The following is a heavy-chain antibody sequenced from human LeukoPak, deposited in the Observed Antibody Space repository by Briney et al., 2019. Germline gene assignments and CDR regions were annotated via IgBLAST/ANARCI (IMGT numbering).Heavy chain of an antibody. CDR3: ARLVRYYDSSGYYPGAFDI. CDR2: IYTSGST. CDR1: GGSISSGSYY. V-gene: IGHV4-61*02. Sequence: PSETLSLTCTVSGGSISSGSYYWSWIRQPAGKGLEWIGRIYTSGSTNYNPSLKSRVTISVDTSKNQFSLKLSSVTAADTAVYYCARLVRYYDSSGYYPGAFDIWGQGTMVTVSS. J-gene: IGHJ3*02. D-gene: IGHD3-22*01.